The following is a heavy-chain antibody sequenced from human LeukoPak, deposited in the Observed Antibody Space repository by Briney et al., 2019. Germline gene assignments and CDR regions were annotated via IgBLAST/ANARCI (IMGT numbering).Heavy chain of an antibody. Sequence: PGRSLRLSCAASGFTFSSYAMHWVRQAPGKGLEWVAVISYDGSNKYYADSVKGRFTISRDNSKNTLYLQMNSLRAEDTAVYYCARSGGRITILGGGFDYWGQGTLVTVPS. J-gene: IGHJ4*02. CDR2: ISYDGSNK. D-gene: IGHD3-3*01. CDR1: GFTFSSYA. V-gene: IGHV3-30-3*01. CDR3: ARSGGRITILGGGFDY.